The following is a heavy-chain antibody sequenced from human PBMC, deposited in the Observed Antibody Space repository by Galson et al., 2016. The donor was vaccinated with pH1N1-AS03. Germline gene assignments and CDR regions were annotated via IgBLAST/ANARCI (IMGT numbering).Heavy chain of an antibody. V-gene: IGHV3-7*03. D-gene: IGHD2-2*01. CDR1: GFTFGSHW. J-gene: IGHJ6*02. CDR3: AKDRTVVAASIIYYYGMDV. Sequence: SLRLSCAVSGFTFGSHWMSWVRQAPGKGLEWVANINKDGNEKYYVDSVKGRFAISRDNAKNSMYLQMNSLRAEDTAGYYCAKDRTVVAASIIYYYGMDVWGQGTTVTVSS. CDR2: INKDGNEK.